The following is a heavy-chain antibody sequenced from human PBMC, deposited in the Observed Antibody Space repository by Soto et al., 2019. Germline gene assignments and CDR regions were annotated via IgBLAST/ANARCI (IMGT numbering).Heavy chain of an antibody. V-gene: IGHV1-69*12. CDR2: IMPIFRTP. D-gene: IGHD1-1*01. J-gene: IGHJ6*02. CDR1: GGTFRNSA. CDR3: ARDNDRPQLGGNYYYILDV. Sequence: QVQLEQSGAEVKKPGSSVKVSCKASGGTFRNSAISWVRQAPGQGLEWMGGIMPIFRTPDYAQKFQGRVTITADESTNRAYMELSGLRSDDTAVYYCARDNDRPQLGGNYYYILDVWGHGTTVTVSS.